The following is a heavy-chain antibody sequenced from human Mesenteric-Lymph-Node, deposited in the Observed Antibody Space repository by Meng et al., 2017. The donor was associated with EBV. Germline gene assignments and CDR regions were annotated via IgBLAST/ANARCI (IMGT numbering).Heavy chain of an antibody. CDR3: ARDRGIAAADY. CDR1: GGSISSGGYY. D-gene: IGHD6-13*01. Sequence: QLQLQESGPGLVKPSETLSLTCTVSGGSISSGGYYWSWIRQHPGKDLEWIGYIHDSGSTYYNPSLKSRVTISADTSKNQFSLKLSSVTAADTAVYYCARDRGIAAADYWGQGTLVTVSS. CDR2: IHDSGST. J-gene: IGHJ4*02. V-gene: IGHV4-31*03.